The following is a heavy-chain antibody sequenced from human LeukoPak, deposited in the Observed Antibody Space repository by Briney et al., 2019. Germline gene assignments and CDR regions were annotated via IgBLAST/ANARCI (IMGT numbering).Heavy chain of an antibody. Sequence: SETLSLTCAVYGGSFGGYYWSWIRQPPGKGLEWIGEINHSGSTNYNPSLKSRVTISVDTSKNQFSLKLSSVTAADTAVCYCARDRPLYDFWSGYYGSIMYGMDVWGQGTTVTVSS. CDR3: ARDRPLYDFWSGYYGSIMYGMDV. CDR2: INHSGST. CDR1: GGSFGGYY. J-gene: IGHJ6*02. D-gene: IGHD3-3*01. V-gene: IGHV4-34*01.